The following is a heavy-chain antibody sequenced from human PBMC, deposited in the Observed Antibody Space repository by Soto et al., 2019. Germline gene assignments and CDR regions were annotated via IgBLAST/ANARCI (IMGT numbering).Heavy chain of an antibody. CDR2: IYYSGST. Sequence: QLQLQESGPGLVKPSETLSLTCTVSGGSISSSSYYWGWIRQPPGKGLEWIGSIYYSGSTYYNPSLKSRVTISVDTSKNQFSLKLSSVTAADTAVYYCARPTYYDFWSGYADAFYIWGQGTMVTVSS. CDR3: ARPTYYDFWSGYADAFYI. CDR1: GGSISSSSYY. J-gene: IGHJ3*02. V-gene: IGHV4-39*01. D-gene: IGHD3-3*01.